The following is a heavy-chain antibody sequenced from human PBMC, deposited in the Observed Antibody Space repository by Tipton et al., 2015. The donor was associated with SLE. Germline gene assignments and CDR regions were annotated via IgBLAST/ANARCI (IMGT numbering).Heavy chain of an antibody. CDR3: VPQASYGSGR. Sequence: SLRLSCSASGFTFSSYAMYWVRQAPGKGLEYVSAISSNGGSTYYADSVKGRFTISKDNSKNTLYLQMSSLRAEDTAVYYCVPQASYGSGRWGQGTLVTVSS. CDR2: ISSNGGST. J-gene: IGHJ4*02. CDR1: GFTFSSYA. V-gene: IGHV3-64D*06. D-gene: IGHD3-10*01.